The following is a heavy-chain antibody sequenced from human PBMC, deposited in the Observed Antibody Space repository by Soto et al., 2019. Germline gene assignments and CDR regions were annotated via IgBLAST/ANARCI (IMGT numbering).Heavy chain of an antibody. Sequence: PSETLSLTCTVSGGSISSGDYYWSWIRQPPGKGLEWIGYIYYSGSTYYNPSLKSRVTISVDTSKNQFSLKLSSVTAADTAVYYCARASRPYYFDYWGQGTLVTVSS. CDR1: GGSISSGDYY. J-gene: IGHJ4*02. V-gene: IGHV4-30-4*01. CDR3: ARASRPYYFDY. CDR2: IYYSGST.